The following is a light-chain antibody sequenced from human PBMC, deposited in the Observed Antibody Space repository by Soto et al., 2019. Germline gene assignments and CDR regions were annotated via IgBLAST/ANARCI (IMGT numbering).Light chain of an antibody. V-gene: IGKV1-8*01. CDR3: QQYYSYTVT. J-gene: IGKJ1*01. CDR2: AAS. Sequence: AIRMTQSPSSFSASTGDRVTITCRASQGISSYLAWYQQKPGKAPKLLIYAASTLQSGVPSRFSGSGSGTDFTLTINCLQSEDFATYYCQQYYSYTVTFGQGTKVDIK. CDR1: QGISSY.